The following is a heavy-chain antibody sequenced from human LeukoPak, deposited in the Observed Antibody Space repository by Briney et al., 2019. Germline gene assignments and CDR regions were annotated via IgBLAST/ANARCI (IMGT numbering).Heavy chain of an antibody. Sequence: SETLSLTCTVSGDSHSGSNYYWGWIRQPPGRGLEWIGRLYHTRSTYCSPSLRSRVTISEDTSSTQISLKGSSVTATDTAVYYCVGRAGTFHSIIEYWGEGALVTVSS. D-gene: IGHD5-12*01. V-gene: IGHV4-39*01. CDR2: LYHTRST. J-gene: IGHJ4*02. CDR1: GDSHSGSNYY. CDR3: VGRAGTFHSIIEY.